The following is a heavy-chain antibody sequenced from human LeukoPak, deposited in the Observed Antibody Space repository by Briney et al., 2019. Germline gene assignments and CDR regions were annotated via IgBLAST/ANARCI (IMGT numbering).Heavy chain of an antibody. CDR1: GGSISSSSYY. CDR2: IYYSGST. J-gene: IGHJ5*02. Sequence: SETLSLTCTVSGGSISSSSYYWGWIRQPPGKGLEWIGSIYYSGSTYYNPSLKSRVTISVDTSKNQFSLKLSSVTAADTAVYYCARVHVLLWFGERHWFDPWGQGTLVTVSS. CDR3: ARVHVLLWFGERHWFDP. D-gene: IGHD3-10*01. V-gene: IGHV4-39*01.